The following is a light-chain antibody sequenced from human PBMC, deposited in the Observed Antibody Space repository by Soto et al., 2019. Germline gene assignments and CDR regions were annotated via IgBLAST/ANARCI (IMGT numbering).Light chain of an antibody. Sequence: DIQMTQSPSTLSASVGDRVTITCRASQSISNWVAWYQQKPGKAPKLLIYRASNLQSGVPSKFSGSGSGTEFTLTISSLQSEDFATYYCQEYKGTFGQGTRVEIK. CDR3: QEYKGT. J-gene: IGKJ1*01. CDR1: QSISNW. CDR2: RAS. V-gene: IGKV1-5*03.